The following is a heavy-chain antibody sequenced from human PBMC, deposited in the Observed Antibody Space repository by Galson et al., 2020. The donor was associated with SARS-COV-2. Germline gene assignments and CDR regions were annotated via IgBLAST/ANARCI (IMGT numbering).Heavy chain of an antibody. CDR1: GFPFSRYA. J-gene: IGHJ5*02. Sequence: GESLKISCEASGFPFSRYAMSWVRQAPAKGLEWVACLSRTGGSTYYADSVKGRFTISRETSKNTLYLQIDTLSAEDTATYSCVKDKSAWVKAGEESWGQGTLITVSS. CDR3: VKDKSAWVKAGEES. V-gene: IGHV3-23*01. D-gene: IGHD3-16*01. CDR2: LSRTGGST.